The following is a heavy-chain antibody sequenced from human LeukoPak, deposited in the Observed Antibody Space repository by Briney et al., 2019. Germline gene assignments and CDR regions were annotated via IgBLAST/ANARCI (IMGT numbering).Heavy chain of an antibody. CDR3: AKDLQMIVVVIRFDY. CDR1: GFTFSSFA. Sequence: GGSLRLSCAASGFTFSSFAMSWVRQAPGKGLEWASAISGSGGSTYYADSVKGRFTISRDNSKNTLYLQMNSLRAEDTAVYYCAKDLQMIVVVIRFDYWGQGTLVTVSS. V-gene: IGHV3-23*01. CDR2: ISGSGGST. J-gene: IGHJ4*02. D-gene: IGHD3-22*01.